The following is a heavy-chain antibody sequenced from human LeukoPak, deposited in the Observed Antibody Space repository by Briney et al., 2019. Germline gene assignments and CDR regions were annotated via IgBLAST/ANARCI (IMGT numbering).Heavy chain of an antibody. Sequence: SETLSLTCTVSGGSISSSSYYWGWIRQPPGKGLEWIGSIYYSGSTYYNPSPKSRVTISVDTSKNQFSLKLSSVTAADTAVYYCARQGNGVRGVGYYFDYWGQGTLVTVSS. CDR2: IYYSGST. CDR1: GGSISSSSYY. CDR3: ARQGNGVRGVGYYFDY. D-gene: IGHD3-10*01. J-gene: IGHJ4*02. V-gene: IGHV4-39*01.